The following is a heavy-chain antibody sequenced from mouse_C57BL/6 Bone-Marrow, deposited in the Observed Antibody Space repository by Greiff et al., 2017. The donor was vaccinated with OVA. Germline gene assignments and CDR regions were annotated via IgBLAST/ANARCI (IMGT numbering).Heavy chain of an antibody. J-gene: IGHJ4*01. CDR2: ISDGGSYT. CDR3: KMITTEYYYAMDY. CDR1: GFTFSSYA. V-gene: IGHV5-4*03. Sequence: DVKLVESGGGLVKPGGSLKLSCAASGFTFSSYAMSWVRQTPEKRLEWVATISDGGSYTYYPDNVKGRFTISRDNAKNNLYLQMSHLKSEDTAMYYCKMITTEYYYAMDYWGQGTSVTVSS. D-gene: IGHD2-4*01.